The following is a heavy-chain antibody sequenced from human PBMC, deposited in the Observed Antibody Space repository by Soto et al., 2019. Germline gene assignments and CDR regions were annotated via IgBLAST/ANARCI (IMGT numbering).Heavy chain of an antibody. CDR2: IYYSGST. D-gene: IGHD5-12*01. CDR3: AASAGYSGYDAENDYYYYGMDV. CDR1: GSSISSYY. J-gene: IGHJ6*02. V-gene: IGHV4-59*01. Sequence: SETLSLTCTVSGSSISSYYWSWIRQPPGKGLEWIGYIYYSGSTNYNPSLKSRVTISVDTSKNQFSLKLSSVTAADTAVYYCAASAGYSGYDAENDYYYYGMDVWGQGTTVTVSS.